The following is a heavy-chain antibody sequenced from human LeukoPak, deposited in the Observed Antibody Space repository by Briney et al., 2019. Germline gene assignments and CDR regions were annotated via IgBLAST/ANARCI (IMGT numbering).Heavy chain of an antibody. CDR3: AKDQGYYGSGSTVDY. D-gene: IGHD3-10*01. CDR1: GFTFSSYG. J-gene: IGHJ4*02. CDR2: ISYDGSNK. Sequence: PGGSLRLSCAASGFTFSSYGMHWVRQAPGKGLEWVAVISYDGSNKYYADSVKGRFTISRDNSKNTLYLQMNSLRAEDTAVYYCAKDQGYYGSGSTVDYWGQGTLVTVSS. V-gene: IGHV3-30*18.